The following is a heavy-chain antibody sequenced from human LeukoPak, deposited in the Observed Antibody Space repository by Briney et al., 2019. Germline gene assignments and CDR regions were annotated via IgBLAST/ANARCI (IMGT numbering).Heavy chain of an antibody. Sequence: PGGSLRLSCAASGFTFGDYAMSWVRQAPGKGLEWVSSINWNGGSTDYADSVKGRFIISRDNTKNSLYLQMDSLRAEDTALYHCAIRFYDRRGYDYFDFWGRGTLVIVSS. J-gene: IGHJ4*02. D-gene: IGHD3-22*01. V-gene: IGHV3-20*01. CDR2: INWNGGST. CDR1: GFTFGDYA. CDR3: AIRFYDRRGYDYFDF.